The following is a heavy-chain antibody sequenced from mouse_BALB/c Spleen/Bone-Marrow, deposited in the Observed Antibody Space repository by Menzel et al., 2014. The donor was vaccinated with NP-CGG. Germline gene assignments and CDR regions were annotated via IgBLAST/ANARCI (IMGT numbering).Heavy chain of an antibody. CDR3: ARRIPYGYAMDY. V-gene: IGHV1-22*01. J-gene: IGHJ4*01. D-gene: IGHD2-2*01. CDR2: INPNNGGT. Sequence: EVQLQQSGPELVKPGASVKISCKTSGYTFTEYTMHWVKQSHGKSLEWIGTINPNNGGTSYNQKFKGEATLTVDKSSSTAYMELRSLTSEGSAVYYCARRIPYGYAMDYWGQGTSVTVSS. CDR1: GYTFTEYT.